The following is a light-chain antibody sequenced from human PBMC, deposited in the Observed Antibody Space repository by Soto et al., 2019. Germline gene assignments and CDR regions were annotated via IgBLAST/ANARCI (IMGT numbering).Light chain of an antibody. J-gene: IGLJ3*02. CDR2: DVN. CDR1: SSDVGNYNY. CDR3: CSWGGSYTV. Sequence: QSALTQPRSVSGSPGQSVTISCTETSSDVGNYNYVSWYQQHPGKAPKLMIYDVNKRPSGVPDRFSGSKSGNTASLIISGLQAEDEADYYCCSWGGSYTVFGGGTKVTVL. V-gene: IGLV2-11*01.